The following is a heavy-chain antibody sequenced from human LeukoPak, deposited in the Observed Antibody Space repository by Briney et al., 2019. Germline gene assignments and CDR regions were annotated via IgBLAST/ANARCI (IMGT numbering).Heavy chain of an antibody. D-gene: IGHD5-12*01. J-gene: IGHJ4*02. V-gene: IGHV3-21*01. CDR1: GFTFSSYS. CDR3: ARDRGSQ. Sequence: GGSLRLSCAASGFTFSSYSMNWVRQAPGKGLEWVSSISSSSNYVYYADSVKGRFTISRDNAKNSLYLQMNSLRAEDTAVYYCARDRGSQRGQGTLVTVSS. CDR2: ISSSSNYV.